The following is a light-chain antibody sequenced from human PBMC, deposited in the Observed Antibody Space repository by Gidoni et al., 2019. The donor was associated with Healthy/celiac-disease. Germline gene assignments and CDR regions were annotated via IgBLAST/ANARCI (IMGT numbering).Light chain of an antibody. V-gene: IGKV3-15*01. CDR2: GAS. Sequence: EIVMTPSPAPLSVSPGERATLSCRASQSVSSNLAWYQQKPGQAPRLLIYGASTRATGIPARSSGSGSGTEFTLTISSLQSEDFAVYYCQQYNNWLTFGGGTKVEIK. J-gene: IGKJ4*01. CDR3: QQYNNWLT. CDR1: QSVSSN.